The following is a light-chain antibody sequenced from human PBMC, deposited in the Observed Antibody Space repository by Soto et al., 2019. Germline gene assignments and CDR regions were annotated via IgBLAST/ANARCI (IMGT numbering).Light chain of an antibody. CDR3: QQTYNTPIT. V-gene: IGKV1-39*01. J-gene: IGKJ5*01. Sequence: DIQMNQSPSSLSASVGDRVTITCRASQSISSYLNWYQQKPGKAPKLLIFAASSLQSGVPSRFSGSGSGTHFTLTITSLQPEDSATYYCQQTYNTPITFGQGTRLEIK. CDR2: AAS. CDR1: QSISSY.